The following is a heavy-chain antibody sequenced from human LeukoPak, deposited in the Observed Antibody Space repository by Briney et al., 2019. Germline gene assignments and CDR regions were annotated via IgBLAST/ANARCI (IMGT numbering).Heavy chain of an antibody. J-gene: IGHJ4*02. CDR1: VGFISIGGYY. D-gene: IGHD1-14*01. V-gene: IGHV4-31*03. CDR3: ATPTTRGRRNDY. Sequence: PSDSLSLTCTVSVGFISIGGYYWSWIRQHPGKGLEWIGDIYYSGSTYYNVSLKSRVTISVDKSKNYFSVKLSTVTAPDTALYYCATPTTRGRRNDYWGQGTLVTVSS. CDR2: IYYSGST.